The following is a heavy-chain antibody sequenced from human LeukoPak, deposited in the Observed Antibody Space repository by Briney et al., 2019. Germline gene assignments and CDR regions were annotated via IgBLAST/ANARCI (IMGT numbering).Heavy chain of an antibody. CDR3: ARAGARIAAAGTDY. CDR1: GYTLTELS. Sequence: ASVKVSCKVSGYTLTELSMHWVRQAPGKGLEWMGGFDPEDGETIYAQKFQGRVTITADESTSTAYMELSSLRSEDTAVYYCARAGARIAAAGTDYWGQGTLVTVSS. D-gene: IGHD6-13*01. CDR2: FDPEDGET. J-gene: IGHJ4*02. V-gene: IGHV1-24*01.